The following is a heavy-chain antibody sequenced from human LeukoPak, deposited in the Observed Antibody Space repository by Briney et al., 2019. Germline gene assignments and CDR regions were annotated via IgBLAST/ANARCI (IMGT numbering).Heavy chain of an antibody. CDR2: IKQDGSDK. V-gene: IGHV3-7*03. CDR1: GFAFSNYW. J-gene: IGHJ4*02. Sequence: GGSPRLSCAASGFAFSNYWMTWVRQAPGKGLEWVANIKQDGSDKYYVDSVRGRFAISRDNAKSSLFLQMNSLRAEDTAVYYCARDSGWFRFDYWGQGTLVTVSS. D-gene: IGHD6-13*01. CDR3: ARDSGWFRFDY.